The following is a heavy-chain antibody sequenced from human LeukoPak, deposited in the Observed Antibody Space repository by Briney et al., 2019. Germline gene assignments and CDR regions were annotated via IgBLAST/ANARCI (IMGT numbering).Heavy chain of an antibody. V-gene: IGHV3-33*01. D-gene: IGHD3-16*02. CDR3: AGDSVLGELSFLFDY. J-gene: IGHJ4*02. CDR1: GFTFSSYG. Sequence: GGSLRLSCAASGFTFSSYGMHWVRQAPGKGLEWVAVIWYDGSNKYYADSVKGRFTISRDNSKNTLYLQMNSLRAEDTAVYYCAGDSVLGELSFLFDYWGQGTLVTVSS. CDR2: IWYDGSNK.